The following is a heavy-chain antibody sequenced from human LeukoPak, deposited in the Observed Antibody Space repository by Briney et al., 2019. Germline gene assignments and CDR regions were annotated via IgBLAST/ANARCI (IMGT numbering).Heavy chain of an antibody. D-gene: IGHD3-10*01. Sequence: PGESLRLSCAGSGFTLGSYAMSWVRQAPGKGLEWVSAISGNGYNTYYADSVKGRFTISSESSGNTLYLQMHNLRAEDTAVYYCAKGVRLWFAFYFDHWGQGTLVTVSS. J-gene: IGHJ4*02. V-gene: IGHV3-23*01. CDR2: ISGNGYNT. CDR1: GFTLGSYA. CDR3: AKGVRLWFAFYFDH.